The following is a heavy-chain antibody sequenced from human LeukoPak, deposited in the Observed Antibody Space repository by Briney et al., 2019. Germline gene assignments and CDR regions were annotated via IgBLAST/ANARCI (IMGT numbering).Heavy chain of an antibody. CDR3: AKLPYYYGPGSYSDY. CDR2: ISWDGGST. V-gene: IGHV3-43D*03. D-gene: IGHD3-10*01. J-gene: IGHJ4*02. CDR1: GFTFDDYA. Sequence: GVLRLSCAASGFTFDDYAMHCVRQAPGKGLEWVSLISWDGGSTYYAYSVKGRFTISRDNSKNSLYLQMNSLRAEDTAVYYCAKLPYYYGPGSYSDYWGQGTLVTVSS.